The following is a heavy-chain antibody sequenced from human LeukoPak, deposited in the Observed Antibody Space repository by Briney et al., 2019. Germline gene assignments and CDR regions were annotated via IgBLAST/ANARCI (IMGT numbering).Heavy chain of an antibody. CDR1: GFTFSSYG. D-gene: IGHD5-18*01. CDR2: IRYDGSNK. V-gene: IGHV3-30*02. Sequence: GGSPRLSCAASGFTFSSYGPHWVRQAPGERLEWVAFIRYDGSNKYYADSVKGRFTISRDNSKHTLHLQMNSLRAEDTAVYYCAKDVDTASFGYWGQGTLVTVSS. CDR3: AKDVDTASFGY. J-gene: IGHJ4*01.